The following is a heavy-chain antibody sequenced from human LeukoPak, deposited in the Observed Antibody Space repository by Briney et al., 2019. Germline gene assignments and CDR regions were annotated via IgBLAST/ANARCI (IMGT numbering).Heavy chain of an antibody. CDR1: GYTFTGYY. CDR2: INPNSGGT. V-gene: IGHV1-2*02. Sequence: ASVKVSCKTSGYTFTGYYMYWVRQAPGQGLEWMGWINPNSGGTNYAQKFQGRVTMTRDTSISTAYMELSRLRSDATAVYYCAREHPGIAAAGTSGYWGQGTLVTVSS. J-gene: IGHJ4*02. CDR3: AREHPGIAAAGTSGY. D-gene: IGHD6-13*01.